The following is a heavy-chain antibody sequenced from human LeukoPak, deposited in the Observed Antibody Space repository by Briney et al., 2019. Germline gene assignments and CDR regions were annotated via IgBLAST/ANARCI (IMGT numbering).Heavy chain of an antibody. Sequence: SETLSLTCTVSGGSISSYYWSWIRQPPGKGLEWIGQVNYSGSTNKNPSLMSRLTISADTSKNQFSLTLSSVTAADTAVYYCARLTVFRDWYYFDYWGQGTLVTVSS. CDR2: VNYSGST. V-gene: IGHV4-59*01. CDR1: GGSISSYY. CDR3: ARLTVFRDWYYFDY. J-gene: IGHJ4*02. D-gene: IGHD3-3*01.